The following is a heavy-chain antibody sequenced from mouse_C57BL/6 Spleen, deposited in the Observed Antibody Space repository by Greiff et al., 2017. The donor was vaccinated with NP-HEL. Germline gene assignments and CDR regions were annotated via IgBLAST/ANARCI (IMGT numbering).Heavy chain of an antibody. D-gene: IGHD2-3*01. CDR1: GYSITSGYY. V-gene: IGHV3-6*01. CDR3: ASLYDGSPWFAY. Sequence: EVKLQESGPGLVKPSQSLSLTCSVTGYSITSGYYWNWIRQFPGNKLEWMGYISYDGSNNYNPSLKNRISITRDTSKNQFFLKLNSVTTEDTATYYCASLYDGSPWFAYWGQGTLVTVSA. J-gene: IGHJ3*01. CDR2: ISYDGSN.